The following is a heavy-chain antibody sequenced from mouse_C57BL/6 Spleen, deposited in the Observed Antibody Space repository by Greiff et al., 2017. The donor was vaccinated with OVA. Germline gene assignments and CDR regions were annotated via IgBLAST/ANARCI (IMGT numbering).Heavy chain of an antibody. Sequence: EVQLVESGGGLVQPGESLKLSCESNEYEFPSHDMSWVRKTPEKRLELVAAINSDGGSTYYPDTMERRFTISRDNTKKTLYLQMSSLRSEDTAVYYCVRNDTTVGCFDVWGTGTTVTVSS. V-gene: IGHV5-2*01. CDR1: EYEFPSHD. J-gene: IGHJ1*03. D-gene: IGHD1-1*01. CDR2: INSDGGST. CDR3: VRNDTTVGCFDV.